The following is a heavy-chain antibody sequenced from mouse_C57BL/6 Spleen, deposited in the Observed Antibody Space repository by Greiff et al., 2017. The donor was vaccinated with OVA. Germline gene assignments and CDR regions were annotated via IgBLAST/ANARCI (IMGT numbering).Heavy chain of an antibody. Sequence: EVQLVESGGGLVQPGGSMKLSCAASGFTFSDAWMDWVRQSPEKGLEWVAEIRNKANNHATYYAESVKGRFTISRDDSKSSVYLQMNSLRAEDTGIYYCTRPRDYDGFAYWGQGTLVTVSA. CDR1: GFTFSDAW. D-gene: IGHD2-4*01. V-gene: IGHV6-6*01. CDR2: IRNKANNHAT. J-gene: IGHJ3*01. CDR3: TRPRDYDGFAY.